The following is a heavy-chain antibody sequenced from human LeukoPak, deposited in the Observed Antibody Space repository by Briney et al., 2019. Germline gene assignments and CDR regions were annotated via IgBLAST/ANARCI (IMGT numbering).Heavy chain of an antibody. CDR1: GFTFTDAW. V-gene: IGHV3-15*01. CDR3: TTVSHFYL. Sequence: GGSLRLSCAASGFTFTDAWLSWVRQAPGKGLEWVGRIKNGGTTDYAAPVEGRFTISRDDSKATLYLQMNSLKTEDTAMYYCTTVSHFYLGGRGTLVTVSS. CDR2: IKNGGTT. J-gene: IGHJ4*02. D-gene: IGHD2/OR15-2a*01.